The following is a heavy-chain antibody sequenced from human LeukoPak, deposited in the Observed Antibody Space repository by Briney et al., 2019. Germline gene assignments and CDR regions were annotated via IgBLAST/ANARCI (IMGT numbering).Heavy chain of an antibody. CDR1: GFTFDDYG. CDR3: ARDHATYYFDSSGYYDY. Sequence: GSLRLSCAASGFTFDDYGMNWVRQAPGKGLEWVSFISRSGATIYYADSVKGRFTISRDNAKNSLYLQMNSLRAEDTAVYYCARDHATYYFDSSGYYDYWGQGTLVTVSS. CDR2: ISRSGATI. J-gene: IGHJ4*02. V-gene: IGHV3-48*03. D-gene: IGHD3-22*01.